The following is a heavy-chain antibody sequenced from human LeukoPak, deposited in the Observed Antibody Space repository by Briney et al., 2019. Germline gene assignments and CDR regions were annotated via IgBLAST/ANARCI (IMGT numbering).Heavy chain of an antibody. V-gene: IGHV4-59*01. Sequence: PSETLSLTCAVYGGSFSAYYWSWIRQPPGKGLEWIGYIYYSGSTNYNPSLKSRVTISVDTSTNQFSLKLRSVTAADTAVYYCARRGRSAQPPLNYYYYYMDVWGKGTTVTISS. D-gene: IGHD2-8*01. CDR1: GGSFSAYY. CDR3: ARRGRSAQPPLNYYYYYMDV. J-gene: IGHJ6*03. CDR2: IYYSGST.